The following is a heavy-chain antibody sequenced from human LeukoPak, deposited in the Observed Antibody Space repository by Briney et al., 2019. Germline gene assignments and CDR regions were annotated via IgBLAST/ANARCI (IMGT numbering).Heavy chain of an antibody. CDR3: ARGYSYGSYFDY. V-gene: IGHV4-34*01. J-gene: IGHJ4*02. CDR2: INHSGST. D-gene: IGHD5-18*01. Sequence: SETLSLTCAVYGGSFSGYYWSWIRQPPGKGLEWIGEINHSGSTNYNPSLKSRVTISVDTSKNQFSLKLSSVTAADTAVYYCARGYSYGSYFDYWGQGTLVTVSS. CDR1: GGSFSGYY.